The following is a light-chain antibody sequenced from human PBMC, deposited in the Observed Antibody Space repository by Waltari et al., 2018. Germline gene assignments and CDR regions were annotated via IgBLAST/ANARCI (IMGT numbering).Light chain of an antibody. Sequence: QSVLTQPPSVSAAPGQGVIISCSGSSSNIGNDHVTWYQQVPGTAPKLLIYESKKRPSGIPARFSAFKAGTSATLAITGLQTGDEADYYCGTWDASLNSGVFGGGTRLTVL. J-gene: IGLJ2*01. CDR3: GTWDASLNSGV. CDR2: ESK. V-gene: IGLV1-51*02. CDR1: SSNIGNDH.